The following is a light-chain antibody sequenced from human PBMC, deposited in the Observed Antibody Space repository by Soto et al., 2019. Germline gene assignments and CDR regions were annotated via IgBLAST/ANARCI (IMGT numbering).Light chain of an antibody. CDR2: AAS. CDR1: QSISTS. Sequence: DIQMTQCPSSLSASVGDTVTITCRASQSISTSLNWYQQKPGKAPKLLIYAASSLQSGDTSRFSGSGDGKGFSTEVSDVQAEDIATYYFEQNYSTPLTVGQGTKVDLK. J-gene: IGKJ1*01. V-gene: IGKV1-39*01. CDR3: EQNYSTPLT.